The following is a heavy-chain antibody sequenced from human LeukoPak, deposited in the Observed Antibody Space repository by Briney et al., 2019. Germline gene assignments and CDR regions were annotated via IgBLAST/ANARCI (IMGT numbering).Heavy chain of an antibody. CDR3: TRRLDD. CDR2: INHNGNVN. D-gene: IGHD3-16*01. Sequence: GGSLRLSCAASGFTFSSYWMNWARQAPGKGLEWVASINHNGNVNYYLDSVKGRFTISRDNAQNSLYLQMNGLRVEDTAVYYCTRRLDDWGQGTLVTVSS. V-gene: IGHV3-7*01. CDR1: GFTFSSYW. J-gene: IGHJ4*02.